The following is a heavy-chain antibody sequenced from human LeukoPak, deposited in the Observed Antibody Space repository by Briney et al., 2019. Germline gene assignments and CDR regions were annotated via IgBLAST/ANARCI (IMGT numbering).Heavy chain of an antibody. J-gene: IGHJ4*02. D-gene: IGHD6-13*01. V-gene: IGHV3-23*01. CDR1: GFTFDDYA. CDR3: AKEGVAAVGWYFDY. Sequence: GGSLRLSCAASGFTFDDYAMSWVRLAPGKGLEWLSTTSDSGGYTYYADSVKGRFTISRDNSKNTLYLQMNSLRAEDTAVYYCAKEGVAAVGWYFDYWGRGTLATVSS. CDR2: TSDSGGYT.